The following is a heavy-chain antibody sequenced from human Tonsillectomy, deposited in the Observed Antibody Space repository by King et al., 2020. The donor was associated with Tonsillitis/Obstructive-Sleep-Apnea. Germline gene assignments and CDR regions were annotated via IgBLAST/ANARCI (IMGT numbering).Heavy chain of an antibody. CDR1: EYSFTNYW. V-gene: IGHV5-10-1*01. Sequence: VQLVQSGAEVKKPGESLRISCKGSEYSFTNYWISWVRQMPGKGLEWMGTIDPSDSYTNYSPSFQGHVTISADKSLSTAYLQWSSLKASDTAMYYCARRADRNYAPYYYGMDVWGQGTTVTVSS. J-gene: IGHJ6*02. D-gene: IGHD3-16*01. CDR2: IDPSDSYT. CDR3: ARRADRNYAPYYYGMDV.